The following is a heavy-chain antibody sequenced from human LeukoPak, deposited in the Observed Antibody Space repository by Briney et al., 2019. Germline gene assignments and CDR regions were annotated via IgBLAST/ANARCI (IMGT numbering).Heavy chain of an antibody. Sequence: GGSLRLSCAASGFTFSSYAMSWVRQAPGKGLEWVSAISGSGGSTYYADSVKGRFTISRDNSKNTLYLQMNSLRAEDTAVYYCARGSNGGSYSFFSWNYGMDVWGQGTTVTVSS. J-gene: IGHJ6*02. V-gene: IGHV3-23*01. CDR3: ARGSNGGSYSFFSWNYGMDV. CDR2: ISGSGGST. CDR1: GFTFSSYA. D-gene: IGHD1-26*01.